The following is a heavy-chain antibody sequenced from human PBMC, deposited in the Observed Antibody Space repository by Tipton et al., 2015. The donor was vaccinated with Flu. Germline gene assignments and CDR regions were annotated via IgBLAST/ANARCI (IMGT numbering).Heavy chain of an antibody. J-gene: IGHJ3*01. Sequence: SLRLSCAASEFTFSDYYMNWIRQAPGKGLEWISYISNSGSSIYYADSVKGRFTISRDNAKNSLYLQMNSLRAEDTAVYYCARFAPWGSLAVMVTTPDVYDLWGQGTMVTVSS. D-gene: IGHD5-18*01. CDR3: ARFAPWGSLAVMVTTPDVYDL. CDR1: EFTFSDYY. CDR2: ISNSGSSI. V-gene: IGHV3-11*04.